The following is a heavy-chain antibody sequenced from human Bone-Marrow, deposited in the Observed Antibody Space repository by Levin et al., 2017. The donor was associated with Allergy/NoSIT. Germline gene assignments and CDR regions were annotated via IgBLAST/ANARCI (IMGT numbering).Heavy chain of an antibody. CDR2: IYPGDSDT. CDR3: ARRATATPYFEY. CDR1: GYSFSNYW. Sequence: GESLKISCKGSGYSFSNYWIAWVRQMPGKGLEWMGIIYPGDSDTRYSSSFQGQVTISADKSIDTAYLQWSSLRASDTAMYYCARRATATPYFEYWGQGTLVTVSS. D-gene: IGHD2-15*01. J-gene: IGHJ4*02. V-gene: IGHV5-51*01.